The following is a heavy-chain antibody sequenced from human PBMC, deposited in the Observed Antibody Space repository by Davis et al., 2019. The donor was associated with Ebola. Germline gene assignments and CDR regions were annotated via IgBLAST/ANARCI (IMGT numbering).Heavy chain of an antibody. V-gene: IGHV1-69*04. CDR2: IIPILGIA. CDR3: ARAGYCSSTSCFGAYYYYYGMDV. J-gene: IGHJ6*02. CDR1: GGTLSSYA. D-gene: IGHD2-2*01. Sequence: SVKVSCKASGGTLSSYAISWVRQAPGQGLEWMGRIIPILGIANYAQKFQGRVTITADTSTSTAYMELSSLRSEDTAVYYCARAGYCSSTSCFGAYYYYYGMDVWGQGTTVTVSS.